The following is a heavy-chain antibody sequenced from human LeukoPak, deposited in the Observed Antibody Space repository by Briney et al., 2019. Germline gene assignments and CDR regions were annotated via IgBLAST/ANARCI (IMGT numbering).Heavy chain of an antibody. CDR3: AREGSWFGELLFY. D-gene: IGHD3-10*01. J-gene: IGHJ4*02. V-gene: IGHV3-66*01. Sequence: GGSLRLSCAASGFTVSRNYMTWVRQAPGKGLEWVSVIYSGGSTYYAGSVKGRFTISRDNSKNTLYLQMNSLRAEDTAVYYCAREGSWFGELLFYWGQGTLVTVSS. CDR1: GFTVSRNY. CDR2: IYSGGST.